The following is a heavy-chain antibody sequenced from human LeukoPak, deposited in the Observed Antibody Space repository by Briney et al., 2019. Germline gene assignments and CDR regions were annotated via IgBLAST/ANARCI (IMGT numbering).Heavy chain of an antibody. CDR2: INPNSGGT. Sequence: ASVKVSCKTSGYTFTGYYIHWARQAPGQGLQWLGWINPNSGGTNYAQNFQGRVTVTRDTSTATAYMELRWLTSDDTAVYYCARDLFTRKTLGNWDSRAFHIWGQGTMVTVSS. CDR3: ARDLFTRKTLGNWDSRAFHI. D-gene: IGHD1-14*01. CDR1: GYTFTGYY. V-gene: IGHV1-2*02. J-gene: IGHJ3*02.